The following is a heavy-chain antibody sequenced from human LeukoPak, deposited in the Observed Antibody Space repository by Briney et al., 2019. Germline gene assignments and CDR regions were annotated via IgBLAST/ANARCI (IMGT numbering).Heavy chain of an antibody. CDR3: ASTMVPSEFDP. CDR2: IYYSGST. CDR1: GGSISNSSYY. J-gene: IGHJ5*02. V-gene: IGHV4-39*01. Sequence: SETLSLTCTVSGGSISNSSYYWGWIRQPPGKGLEWIGSIYYSGSTYYNPSLKSRVTISVDTSKNQFSLKLSSVTAADTAVYYCASTMVPSEFDPWGQGTLVTVSS. D-gene: IGHD2-8*01.